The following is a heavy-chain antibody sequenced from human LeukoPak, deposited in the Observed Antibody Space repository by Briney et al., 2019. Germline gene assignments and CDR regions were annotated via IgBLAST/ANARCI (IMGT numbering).Heavy chain of an antibody. V-gene: IGHV1-2*06. CDR2: INPNSGGT. J-gene: IGHJ4*02. CDR1: GYTFTGYY. CDR3: ARDRAELGDYVFDY. D-gene: IGHD4-17*01. Sequence: ASVKVSCKASGYTFTGYYMHWVRQVPGQGLEWMGRINPNSGGTNYAQKFQGRVTMTRDTSISTAYMELSRLRSDDTAVYYCARDRAELGDYVFDYWGQGTLVAVSS.